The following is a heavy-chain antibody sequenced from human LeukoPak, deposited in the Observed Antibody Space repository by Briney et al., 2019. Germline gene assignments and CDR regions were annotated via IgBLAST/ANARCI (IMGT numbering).Heavy chain of an antibody. CDR1: GGSISSSRHY. V-gene: IGHV4-39*01. Sequence: PSETLSLTCEVSGGSISSSRHYWGWIRQPPGKGLEWIGTIYSSGSAYYNPSLRARVTISVDTSKNQFSLKLDSVTAADTAVYYCARVVRTSGYYSNPKSGSFDFWGQGTLVTVSS. D-gene: IGHD3-3*01. CDR3: ARVVRTSGYYSNPKSGSFDF. J-gene: IGHJ4*02. CDR2: IYSSGSA.